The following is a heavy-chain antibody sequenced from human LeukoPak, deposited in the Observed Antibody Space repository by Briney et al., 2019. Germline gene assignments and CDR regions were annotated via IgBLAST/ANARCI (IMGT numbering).Heavy chain of an antibody. Sequence: SVKVSCKASGGTFSSYAISWVRQAPGQGLEWMGGIIPIFGTANYAQKFQDRVTITADESTRTAYMELSSLRSEDTAVYYCARDTRHRYCSSTSCYRGWLDPWGQGTLVTVSS. CDR1: GGTFSSYA. CDR2: IIPIFGTA. V-gene: IGHV1-69*01. D-gene: IGHD2-2*01. J-gene: IGHJ5*02. CDR3: ARDTRHRYCSSTSCYRGWLDP.